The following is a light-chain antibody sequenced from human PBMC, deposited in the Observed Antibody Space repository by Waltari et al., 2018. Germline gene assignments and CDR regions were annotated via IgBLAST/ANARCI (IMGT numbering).Light chain of an antibody. Sequence: EILMTQSPGTLSVSPGETATLSCRASQSLSRNLAWYQRKPGQAPRLLIYAESTGATGIPARFSGSWSGTEFTLTISSLQSEEFAVDYCQQYSDWPPLTFGGGTKVEIK. CDR2: AES. V-gene: IGKV3-15*01. CDR3: QQYSDWPPLT. J-gene: IGKJ4*01. CDR1: QSLSRN.